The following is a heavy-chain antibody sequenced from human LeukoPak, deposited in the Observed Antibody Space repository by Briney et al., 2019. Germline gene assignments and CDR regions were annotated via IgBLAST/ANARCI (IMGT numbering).Heavy chain of an antibody. Sequence: ASVKVSCKASGYTFTSYGINWVRQAPGQGLEWMGWIRAYNGNTNYAQKLQGRVTMTTDTSTSTAYMELRSLRSDDTAVYYCTRRDCSGGACSYVDYWGQGTLVTVSS. J-gene: IGHJ4*02. CDR3: TRRDCSGGACSYVDY. CDR1: GYTFTSYG. D-gene: IGHD2-15*01. V-gene: IGHV1-18*01. CDR2: IRAYNGNT.